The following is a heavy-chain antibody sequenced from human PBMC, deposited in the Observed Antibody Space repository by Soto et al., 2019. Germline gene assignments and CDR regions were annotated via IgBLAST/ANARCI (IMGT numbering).Heavy chain of an antibody. CDR1: GFTVSSNY. CDR2: IYSGGST. Sequence: EVQLVESGGGLVQPGGSLRLSCAASGFTVSSNYMSWVRQAPGKGLEWVSVIYSGGSTYYADSVKGRFTIARDNSKNTLYLQMNSLRAEDTAVYYCARGGRYFDLDACDICGQGTMVTVSS. CDR3: ARGGRYFDLDACDI. J-gene: IGHJ3*02. D-gene: IGHD3-9*01. V-gene: IGHV3-66*01.